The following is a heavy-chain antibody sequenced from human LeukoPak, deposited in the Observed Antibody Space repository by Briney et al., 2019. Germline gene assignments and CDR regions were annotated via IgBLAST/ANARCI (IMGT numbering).Heavy chain of an antibody. Sequence: SETLSLTCAVSGGSFSGYYWTWIRQPPGKGLEWIGEINHSGKTNYNPSLKSRVIISVDTSKNQFSLKLNSVTAADTAVYYCARPLGYCSDSRCPQSWFDPWGQGTLVTVSS. CDR1: GGSFSGYY. J-gene: IGHJ5*02. CDR2: INHSGKT. D-gene: IGHD2-15*01. V-gene: IGHV4-34*01. CDR3: ARPLGYCSDSRCPQSWFDP.